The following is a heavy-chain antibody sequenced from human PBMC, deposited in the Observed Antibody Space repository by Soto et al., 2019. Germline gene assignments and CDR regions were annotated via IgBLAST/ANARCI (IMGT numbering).Heavy chain of an antibody. J-gene: IGHJ3*02. D-gene: IGHD3-22*01. CDR1: GGSISSSNW. Sequence: SETLSLTCAVSGGSISSSNWWSWVRQPPGKGLEWIGEIYHSGSTNYNPSLKSRVTISVDTSKNQFSLKLSSVTAADTAVYYCARPYYYDSSGCCAFDIWGQGTMVTVSS. V-gene: IGHV4-4*02. CDR3: ARPYYYDSSGCCAFDI. CDR2: IYHSGST.